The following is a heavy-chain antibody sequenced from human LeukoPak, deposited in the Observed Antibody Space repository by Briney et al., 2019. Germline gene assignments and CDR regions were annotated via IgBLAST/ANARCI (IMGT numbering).Heavy chain of an antibody. CDR1: GFTFSSFW. CDR3: ARDLGSSKPTNWFDP. CDR2: IKQDASEK. V-gene: IGHV3-7*01. J-gene: IGHJ5*02. Sequence: GGSLRLSCAASGFTFSSFWLSWVRQAPGKGLEWVANIKQDASEKYYVDSVKGRFTISRDNAKNSLYLQMNSLRAEDTAVYYCARDLGSSKPTNWFDPWGQGTLVTVSS. D-gene: IGHD3-16*01.